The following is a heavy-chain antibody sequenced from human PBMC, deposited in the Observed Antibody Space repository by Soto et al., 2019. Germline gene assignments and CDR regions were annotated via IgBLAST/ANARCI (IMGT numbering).Heavy chain of an antibody. CDR1: GGSISSGDYY. Sequence: PSDTLSLTCTVSGGSISSGDYYWSWIRQPPGKGLEWIGYIYYSGSTYYNPSLKSRVTISVDTSKNQFSLKLSSVTAADTAAYYCASTAMAPSFHFDYWGQGTLVTVSS. V-gene: IGHV4-30-4*02. D-gene: IGHD5-18*01. J-gene: IGHJ4*02. CDR2: IYYSGST. CDR3: ASTAMAPSFHFDY.